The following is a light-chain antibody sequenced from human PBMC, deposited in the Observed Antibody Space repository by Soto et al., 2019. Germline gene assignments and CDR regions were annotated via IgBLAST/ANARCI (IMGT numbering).Light chain of an antibody. CDR3: AAWDDSLRAVA. J-gene: IGLJ2*01. CDR1: GSNIGTHA. CDR2: RNH. Sequence: QSVLTQSPSESATPGQRVTISCSGSGSNIGTHAVNWYQQVPGTAPTLLIFRNHQRPSGVPDRFSGSKSGTSASLAISGPQSEDEADYYCAAWDDSLRAVAFGGGTKLTVL. V-gene: IGLV1-44*01.